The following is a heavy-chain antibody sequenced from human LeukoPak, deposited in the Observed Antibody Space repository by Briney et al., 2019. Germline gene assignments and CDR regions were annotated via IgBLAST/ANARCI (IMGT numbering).Heavy chain of an antibody. J-gene: IGHJ6*03. CDR2: ISYDGTNK. V-gene: IGHV3-30*03. CDR3: VRSPTYYNMDV. Sequence: PGGSLRLSCAASGFAFSNFVIHWVRQAPGKGLEWLAVISYDGTNKYYADFVKGRFTISRDHSQSTVDLQMNTLGGADTAVCYCVRSPTYYNMDVWGKGTTVTVSS. CDR1: GFAFSNFV.